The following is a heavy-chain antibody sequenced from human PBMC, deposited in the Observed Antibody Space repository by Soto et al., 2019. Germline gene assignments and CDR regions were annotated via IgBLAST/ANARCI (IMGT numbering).Heavy chain of an antibody. V-gene: IGHV4-31*03. J-gene: IGHJ4*02. D-gene: IGHD3-10*01. CDR3: AARRSGSSLTDY. Sequence: QVQLQESGPGLVKPSQTLSLTCTVSGGSISSGAYYWSWIRQHPGKGLEWIGYIYYSGSTYYNPSLKSRVTISVDTSKNQFALKLSSVTAADTAVYYCAARRSGSSLTDYWGQGTLVTVSS. CDR2: IYYSGST. CDR1: GGSISSGAYY.